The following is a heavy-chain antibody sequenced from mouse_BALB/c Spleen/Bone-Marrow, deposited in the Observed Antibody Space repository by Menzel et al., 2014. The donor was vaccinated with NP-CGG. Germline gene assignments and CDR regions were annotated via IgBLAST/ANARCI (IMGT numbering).Heavy chain of an antibody. CDR3: ARGDGYYVDFDY. D-gene: IGHD2-3*01. CDR1: GYSFTGYY. V-gene: IGHV1S34*01. Sequence: LVKTGASVKISCKASGYSFTGYYMHWVKQSHGKSLEWIGYISCHNGATSYNQKFKGKATFTVDTSSSTAYMQFNSLTSGDSAVYYCARGDGYYVDFDYWGQGTTLTVSS. CDR2: ISCHNGAT. J-gene: IGHJ2*01.